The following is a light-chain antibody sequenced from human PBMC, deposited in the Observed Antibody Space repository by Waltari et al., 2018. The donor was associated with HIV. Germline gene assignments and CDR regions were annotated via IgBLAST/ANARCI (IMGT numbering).Light chain of an antibody. CDR3: ASWDDSLRNWV. CDR1: SSNMGDNY. Sequence: QSVLTQRPSASGTPGQRVTIPCSGSSSNMGDNYVAWYQQLPGTAPKLLIYRNYQRPSGVPDRFPGSKSGNSASLAISGLRSEDEGDFYCASWDDSLRNWVFGGWTKLTVL. CDR2: RNY. V-gene: IGLV1-47*01. J-gene: IGLJ3*02.